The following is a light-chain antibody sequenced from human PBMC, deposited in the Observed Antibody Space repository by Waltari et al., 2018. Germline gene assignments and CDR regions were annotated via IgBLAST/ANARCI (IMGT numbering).Light chain of an antibody. CDR3: QQSYSSPPT. V-gene: IGKV1-39*01. CDR2: AAS. J-gene: IGKJ1*01. Sequence: DIQMTQSPSSLSASVRDRVTITCRASQSIITPFNWYQQKQGKAPKLLIFAASTLQSGVPSRFSGGGSGTDFTLTISSLQPEDFATYYCQQSYSSPPTFGQGTKVEVK. CDR1: QSIITP.